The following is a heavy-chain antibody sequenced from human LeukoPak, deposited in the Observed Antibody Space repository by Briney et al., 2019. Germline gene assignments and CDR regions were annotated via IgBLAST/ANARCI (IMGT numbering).Heavy chain of an antibody. Sequence: GGSLRLSCAASGFTFDNYAMHWVRQAPGKGLEWVSGISWNSGSIGYADSVKGRFTISRDNAKNSLYLQMNSLRAEDTAVYYCARGLTYYYDSSGYYWGQGTLVTVSS. V-gene: IGHV3-9*01. J-gene: IGHJ4*02. D-gene: IGHD3-22*01. CDR2: ISWNSGSI. CDR1: GFTFDNYA. CDR3: ARGLTYYYDSSGYY.